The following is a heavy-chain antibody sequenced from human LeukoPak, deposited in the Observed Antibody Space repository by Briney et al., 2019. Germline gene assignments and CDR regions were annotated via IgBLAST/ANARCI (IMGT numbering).Heavy chain of an antibody. Sequence: GGSLRLSCAASRFIFSSYEMNWVRQAPGKGLEWVSYISSSGNTIYYADSVEGRFTISRDNAKNSLYLQMNSLRVEDTAVYYCASAWGYYFDYWGQGTLVTVSS. D-gene: IGHD7-27*01. CDR3: ASAWGYYFDY. CDR1: RFIFSSYE. V-gene: IGHV3-48*03. CDR2: ISSSGNTI. J-gene: IGHJ4*02.